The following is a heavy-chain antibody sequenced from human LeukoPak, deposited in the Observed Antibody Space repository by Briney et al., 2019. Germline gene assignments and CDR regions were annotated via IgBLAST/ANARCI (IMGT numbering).Heavy chain of an antibody. CDR3: ASGWRSTMITY. J-gene: IGHJ4*02. D-gene: IGHD3-16*01. Sequence: SQILSLTCAVSGGSISSAGYSWGWIRQPPGKGLEWIGYIYHSGSTYYNSSLKSRVTISSDRSKNQFSLKLSSVTAADTAVYYCASGWRSTMITYWGQGTLVTVSS. CDR2: IYHSGST. CDR1: GGSISSAGYS. V-gene: IGHV4-30-2*01.